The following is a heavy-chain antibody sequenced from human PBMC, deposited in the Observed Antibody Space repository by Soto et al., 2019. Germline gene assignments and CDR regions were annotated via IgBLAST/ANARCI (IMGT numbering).Heavy chain of an antibody. CDR2: ISYDGSNK. CDR1: GFTFSSYG. V-gene: IGHV3-30*18. Sequence: PGGSLRLSCAASGFTFSSYGMHWVRQAPGKGLEWVAVISYDGSNKYYADSVKGRFTISRDNSKNTLYLQITSLRAEDTAVYYCAKDTGNALDYWGQGTLVTVSS. J-gene: IGHJ4*02. CDR3: AKDTGNALDY. D-gene: IGHD4-4*01.